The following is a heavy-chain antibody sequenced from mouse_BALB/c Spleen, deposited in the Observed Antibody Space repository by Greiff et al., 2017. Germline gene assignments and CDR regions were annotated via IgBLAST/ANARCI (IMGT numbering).Heavy chain of an antibody. CDR1: GFNIKDYY. CDR3: APLYYDYDGGFAY. V-gene: IGHV14-1*02. CDR2: IDPENGNT. Sequence: EVQLQESGAELVRPGALVKLSCKASGFNIKDYYMHWVKQRPEQGLEWIGWIDPENGNTIYDPKFQGKASITADTSSNTAYLQLSSLTSEDTAVYYCAPLYYDYDGGFAYWGQGTLVTVSA. D-gene: IGHD2-4*01. J-gene: IGHJ3*01.